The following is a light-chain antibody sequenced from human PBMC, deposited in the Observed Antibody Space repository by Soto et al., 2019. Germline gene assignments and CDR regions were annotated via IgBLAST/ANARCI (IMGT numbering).Light chain of an antibody. CDR1: SSNIGAGYD. CDR2: GNS. Sequence: QSVLTQPPSVSGAPGQRVTISCTGSSSNIGAGYDVHWYQHLPGTAPKLLIYGNSNRPSGVPDRFSGSKSGTTASLAITGLQVEDEADYYCQSYDSSLSGDVFGTGTKLTVL. CDR3: QSYDSSLSGDV. J-gene: IGLJ1*01. V-gene: IGLV1-40*01.